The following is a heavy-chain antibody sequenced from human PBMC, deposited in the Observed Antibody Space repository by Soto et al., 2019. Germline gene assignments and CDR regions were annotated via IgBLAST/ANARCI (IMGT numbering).Heavy chain of an antibody. J-gene: IGHJ5*02. CDR2: ISYDGSNK. D-gene: IGHD6-13*01. Sequence: WGSLRLSCAASGFTFISYAMHCVRHSPGKWLEWVAVISYDGSNKYYADSVKGRFTISRDNSKNTLYLQMNSLRAEDTAVYYCARDVAAAGYNWFDPWGQGTLVTVSS. V-gene: IGHV3-30-3*01. CDR3: ARDVAAAGYNWFDP. CDR1: GFTFISYA.